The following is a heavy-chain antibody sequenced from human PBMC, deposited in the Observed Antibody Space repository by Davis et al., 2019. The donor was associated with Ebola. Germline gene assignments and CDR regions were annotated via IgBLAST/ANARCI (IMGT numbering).Heavy chain of an antibody. V-gene: IGHV1-69*13. CDR2: IIPIFGTA. CDR3: ARGRSIWNYGGVDY. Sequence: SVKVSCKASGGTFSSYAISWVRQAPGQGLEWMGGIIPIFGTANYAQKFQGRVTITADESTSTAYMELSSLRSEDTAVYYCARGRSIWNYGGVDYWGQGTLVTVSS. CDR1: GGTFSSYA. D-gene: IGHD1-7*01. J-gene: IGHJ4*02.